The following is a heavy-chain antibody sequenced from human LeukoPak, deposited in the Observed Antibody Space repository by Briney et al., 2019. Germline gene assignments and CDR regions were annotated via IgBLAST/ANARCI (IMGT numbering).Heavy chain of an antibody. Sequence: PSETLSLTCTVSGGSISSGGYYWSWIRQHPGKGLEWIGYTYYSGSTYYNPSLKSRVTISVDTSKNQFSLKLSSVTAADTAVYYCARDPGSGYYPDYWGQGTLVTVSS. CDR2: TYYSGST. CDR3: ARDPGSGYYPDY. D-gene: IGHD3-22*01. CDR1: GGSISSGGYY. J-gene: IGHJ4*02. V-gene: IGHV4-31*03.